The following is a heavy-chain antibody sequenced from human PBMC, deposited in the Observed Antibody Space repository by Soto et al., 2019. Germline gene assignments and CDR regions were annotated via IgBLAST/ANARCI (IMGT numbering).Heavy chain of an antibody. V-gene: IGHV3-33*01. D-gene: IGHD3-10*01. CDR3: ARDPGITMVRGVTGAGDYYYGMDV. Sequence: GGSLRLSCAASGFTFSSYGMHWVRQAPGKGLEWVAVIWYDGSNKYYADSVKGRFTISRDNSKNTLYLQMNSLRAEDTAVYYCARDPGITMVRGVTGAGDYYYGMDVWGQGTTVTVSS. CDR1: GFTFSSYG. J-gene: IGHJ6*02. CDR2: IWYDGSNK.